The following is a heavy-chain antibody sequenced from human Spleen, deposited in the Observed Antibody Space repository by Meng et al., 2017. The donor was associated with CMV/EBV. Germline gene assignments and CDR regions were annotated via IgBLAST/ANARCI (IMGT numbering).Heavy chain of an antibody. CDR2: INTDGLST. CDR1: GFTFVSYW. CDR3: ARGKGGTWYFDL. D-gene: IGHD3-16*01. J-gene: IGHJ2*01. V-gene: IGHV3-74*01. Sequence: SCGDSGFTFVSYWVHWVRQAPGKGLVWVSRINTDGLSTSYADSVKGRSTISRDNAKNTLYLQMNSLRAEDTAVYYCARGKGGTWYFDLWGRGTLVTVSS.